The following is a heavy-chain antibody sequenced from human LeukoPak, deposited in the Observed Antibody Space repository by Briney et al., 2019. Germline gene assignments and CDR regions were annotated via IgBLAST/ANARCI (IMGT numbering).Heavy chain of an antibody. CDR2: ISGSGGST. CDR3: APGYSSGWYVY. V-gene: IGHV3-23*01. J-gene: IGHJ4*02. D-gene: IGHD6-19*01. Sequence: GGSLRLSCAASGFTFSSYAMSWVRQAPGRGLEWVSTISGSGGSTYYADSVKGRFTISRDNSKNTLYPQMNSLRAEDTAVYYCAPGYSSGWYVYWGQGTLVTVSS. CDR1: GFTFSSYA.